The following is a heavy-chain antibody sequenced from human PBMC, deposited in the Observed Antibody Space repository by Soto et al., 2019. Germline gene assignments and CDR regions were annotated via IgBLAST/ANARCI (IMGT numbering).Heavy chain of an antibody. V-gene: IGHV1-3*04. CDR3: ARDTAMTPHYYFDY. CDR2: IHTANGYT. J-gene: IGHJ4*02. D-gene: IGHD2-2*01. Sequence: QVQLVQSGAEVKKPGASVKVSCKASGYTFTANGLHWVRQAPGQNLEWMGWIHTANGYTAYSQEFQVRVTFTRDISATTLYMELSSLRSEDTAVYYCARDTAMTPHYYFDYWGQGTLVTVSS. CDR1: GYTFTANG.